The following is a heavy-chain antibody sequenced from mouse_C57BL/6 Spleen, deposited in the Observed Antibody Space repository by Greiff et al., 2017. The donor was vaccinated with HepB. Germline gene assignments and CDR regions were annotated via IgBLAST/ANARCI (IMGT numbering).Heavy chain of an antibody. Sequence: QVQLQQPGAELVRPGSSVKLSCKASGYTFTSYWMHWVKQRPIQGLEWIGNIDPSDSETHYNQKFKDKATLTVDKSSSTAYMQLSSLTSEDSAVYYCASATKFITTSGFAYWGQGTLVTVSA. CDR3: ASATKFITTSGFAY. J-gene: IGHJ3*01. CDR2: IDPSDSET. CDR1: GYTFTSYW. V-gene: IGHV1-52*01. D-gene: IGHD1-1*01.